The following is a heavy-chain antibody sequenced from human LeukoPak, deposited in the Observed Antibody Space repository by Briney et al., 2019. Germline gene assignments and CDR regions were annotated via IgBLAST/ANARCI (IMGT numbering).Heavy chain of an antibody. CDR2: INHSGSI. Sequence: SETLSLTCAVYGGSFSGYYWSWIRQPPGKGLEWIGEINHSGSINYNPSLKSRVTVSVDTSKNQFSLRLSSVTVADTAVYYCARGLGGAYYYMDVWGKGTTVTVSS. D-gene: IGHD3-16*01. J-gene: IGHJ6*03. CDR3: ARGLGGAYYYMDV. CDR1: GGSFSGYY. V-gene: IGHV4-34*01.